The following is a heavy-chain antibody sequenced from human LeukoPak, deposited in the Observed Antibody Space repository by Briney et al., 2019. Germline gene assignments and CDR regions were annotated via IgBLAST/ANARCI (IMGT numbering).Heavy chain of an antibody. D-gene: IGHD4-17*01. Sequence: GGSPRLSCAASGFTFSSYWMSWGRHAPGKRLEWVANIKQEGSEKYYVDSVKGRFTISRDNAKNSLYLQMNSLRAEDTAVYYCARSPTALAYWGQGTLVTVSS. CDR2: IKQEGSEK. V-gene: IGHV3-7*05. J-gene: IGHJ4*02. CDR1: GFTFSSYW. CDR3: ARSPTALAY.